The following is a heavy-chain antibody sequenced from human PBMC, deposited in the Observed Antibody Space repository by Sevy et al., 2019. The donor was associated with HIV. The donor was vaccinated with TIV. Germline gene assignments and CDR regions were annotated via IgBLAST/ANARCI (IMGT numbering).Heavy chain of an antibody. D-gene: IGHD6-19*01. V-gene: IGHV4-4*07. J-gene: IGHJ4*02. CDR3: ARESIAVAGIGYYFKY. CDR2: IYTSGRT. Sequence: SETLSLTCTVSGDSISSYYWSWIRQPAGKGLEWIGRIYTSGRTNYNPSLKSRVTMSVDTSKNQFSLKLRSVTAADTAVYYCARESIAVAGIGYYFKYWGQGALVTVSS. CDR1: GDSISSYY.